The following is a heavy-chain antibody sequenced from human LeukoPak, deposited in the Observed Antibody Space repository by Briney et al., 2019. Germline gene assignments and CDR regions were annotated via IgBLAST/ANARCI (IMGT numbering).Heavy chain of an antibody. CDR2: INHSGST. CDR3: ARHNRAFHFDY. Sequence: SETLSLTCAVYGGSFSGYYWSWIRQPPGKGLEWIGEINHSGSTNYNPSLKSRVTISVDTSKNQFSLKLSSVTAADTAVYYCARHNRAFHFDYWGQGTLVTVSS. V-gene: IGHV4-34*01. D-gene: IGHD1-14*01. CDR1: GGSFSGYY. J-gene: IGHJ4*02.